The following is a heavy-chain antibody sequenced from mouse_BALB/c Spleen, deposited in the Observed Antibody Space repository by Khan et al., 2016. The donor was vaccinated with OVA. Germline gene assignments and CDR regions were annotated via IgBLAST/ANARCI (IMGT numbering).Heavy chain of an antibody. V-gene: IGHV2-6-1*01. CDR1: GFSLTNYG. D-gene: IGHD2-10*01. J-gene: IGHJ4*01. CDR2: IWSDGST. Sequence: QVQLKESGPGLVAPSQSLSITCTISGFSLTNYGVHWVRQPPGKGLEWLVVIWSDGSTTYNSALKSRLTISKDNSKSQVFLKMNSLQTDDTAMYFCARQPYYHYNVMDYWVQGTSVPFSS. CDR3: ARQPYYHYNVMDY.